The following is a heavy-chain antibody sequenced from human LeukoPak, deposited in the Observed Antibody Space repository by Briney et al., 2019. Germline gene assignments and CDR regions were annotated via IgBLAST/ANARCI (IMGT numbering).Heavy chain of an antibody. CDR1: GGSISSYY. Sequence: PSETLSLTCTVSGGSISSYYWSWLRQPPGKGLEWIGSIYYSGSTYYNPSLKSRVTISVDTSKSQFSLKLSSVTATDTAVYYCARHPVGAVAGQFDYWGQGTLVTVSS. CDR3: ARHPVGAVAGQFDY. CDR2: IYYSGST. V-gene: IGHV4-59*08. J-gene: IGHJ4*02. D-gene: IGHD6-19*01.